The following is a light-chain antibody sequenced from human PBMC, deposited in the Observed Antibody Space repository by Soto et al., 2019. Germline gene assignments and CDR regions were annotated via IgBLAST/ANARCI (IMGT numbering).Light chain of an antibody. V-gene: IGKV3-11*01. J-gene: IGKJ4*01. CDR2: DAS. Sequence: EIVLTQSPATLSLSPGERATLSCRASQSVSSYLAWYQQKPGQAPRLLIYDASNRATGIPARFSGSGSGTDLTLTISSLEPEDFAVYYCQQRSKWPPLTLGGGTKVEIK. CDR3: QQRSKWPPLT. CDR1: QSVSSY.